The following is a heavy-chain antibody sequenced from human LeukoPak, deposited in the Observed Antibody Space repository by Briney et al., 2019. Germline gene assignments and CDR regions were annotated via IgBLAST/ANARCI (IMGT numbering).Heavy chain of an antibody. J-gene: IGHJ4*02. V-gene: IGHV4-61*08. Sequence: SETLSLTCAVSGGSISSGGYSWSWIRQPPGKGLEWIGYIYYSGTTNYNPSLKSRVTISVDTSKNQFSLKLSSVTAADTAVYYCARAAYGSGSYLEDYWGQGTLVTVSS. CDR1: GGSISSGGYS. CDR3: ARAAYGSGSYLEDY. D-gene: IGHD3-10*01. CDR2: IYYSGTT.